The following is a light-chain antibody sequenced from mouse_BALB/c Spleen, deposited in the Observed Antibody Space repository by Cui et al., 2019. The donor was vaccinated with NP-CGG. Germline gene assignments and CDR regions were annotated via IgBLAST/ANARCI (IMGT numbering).Light chain of an antibody. CDR2: GTN. Sequence: QAVVIQESAPTTSPGQTVTLTCRSSTGAVTTNTYANWVQEKPDHLFTGLIGGTNNRAPGVPTRFSGSLIGDKAALTITGAQTEDEAIYFCALWYSNHWVFGGGTKLTVL. V-gene: IGLV1*01. CDR1: TGAVTTNTY. CDR3: ALWYSNHWV. J-gene: IGLJ1*01.